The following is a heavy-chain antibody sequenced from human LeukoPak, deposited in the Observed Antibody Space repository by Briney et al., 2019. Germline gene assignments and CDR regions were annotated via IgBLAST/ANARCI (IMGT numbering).Heavy chain of an antibody. Sequence: GGSLRLSCAASGFTFDDYAMNWVRQAPGKGLEWVSSISSSSSYIYYADSVKGRFTISRDNAKNSLYLQMNSLRAEDTAVYYCARDRAGEHRDYWGQGTLVTVSS. D-gene: IGHD1/OR15-1a*01. CDR3: ARDRAGEHRDY. V-gene: IGHV3-21*01. J-gene: IGHJ4*02. CDR1: GFTFDDYA. CDR2: ISSSSSYI.